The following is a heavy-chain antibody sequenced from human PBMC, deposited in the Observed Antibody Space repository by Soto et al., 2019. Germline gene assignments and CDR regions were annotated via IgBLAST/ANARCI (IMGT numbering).Heavy chain of an antibody. J-gene: IGHJ4*02. CDR3: ASKIFGTTYFDY. CDR2: IRGGGSRI. CDR1: GLTFRTYE. D-gene: IGHD1-7*01. Sequence: GGSLPLSSGASGLTFRTYEMSCVRQAPGRGLEWVSYIRGGGSRILSADSVKGRFTISRDNAKNSLYLQMNSLRAEDTAIYYCASKIFGTTYFDYWGQGALVTVSS. V-gene: IGHV3-48*03.